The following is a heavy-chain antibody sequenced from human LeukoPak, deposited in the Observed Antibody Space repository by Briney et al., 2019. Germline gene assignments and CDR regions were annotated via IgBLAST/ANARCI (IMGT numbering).Heavy chain of an antibody. CDR1: GFTFSNSA. Sequence: GGSLRLSCAASGFTFSNSAMSWVRQAPGKGLEWVSTLNGSGITTYYADSVKGRFTISRDNSKNTLYLQMNSLRAEDTAVYYCAKGIYSSGWSYFDYWGHGTLVTVSS. D-gene: IGHD6-19*01. CDR2: LNGSGITT. J-gene: IGHJ4*01. CDR3: AKGIYSSGWSYFDY. V-gene: IGHV3-23*01.